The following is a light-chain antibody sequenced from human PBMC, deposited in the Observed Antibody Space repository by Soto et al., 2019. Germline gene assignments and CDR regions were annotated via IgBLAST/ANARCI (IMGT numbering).Light chain of an antibody. CDR3: QNYNSAPPAGT. CDR2: ATS. V-gene: IGKV1-27*01. J-gene: IGKJ1*01. Sequence: DIQMTQSPSSLSASVGDRVTITCRASLGISNFLAWYQQKPGKVPKLLIYATSTLQSGVPSRFSGSGSGTDFTLTISSLQPEDVETYYYQNYNSAPPAGTFGQGTKVDIK. CDR1: LGISNF.